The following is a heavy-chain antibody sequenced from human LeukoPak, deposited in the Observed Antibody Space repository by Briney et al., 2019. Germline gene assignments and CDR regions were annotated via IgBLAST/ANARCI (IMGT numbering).Heavy chain of an antibody. D-gene: IGHD1-26*01. V-gene: IGHV3-33*08. CDR1: GFTFSSYA. CDR2: IWYDGSNK. CDR3: ARGVGAGYNWFDP. Sequence: GGSLRLSCAASGFTFSSYAMSWVRQAPGKGLEWVAGIWYDGSNKYYADSVKGRFTISRDNSKDTLYLQTSSLRVEDTAVYHCARGVGAGYNWFDPWGQGTLVTVSS. J-gene: IGHJ5*02.